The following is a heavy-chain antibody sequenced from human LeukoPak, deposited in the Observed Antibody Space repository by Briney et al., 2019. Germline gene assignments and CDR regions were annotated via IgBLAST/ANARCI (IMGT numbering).Heavy chain of an antibody. V-gene: IGHV3-30*18. J-gene: IGHJ3*02. CDR2: ISYDGSNK. CDR1: GFTFSSYG. CDR3: AKLGYCSSTSCYGDAFDI. Sequence: PGGSLRLSCAASGFTFSSYGMHWVRQAPGKGLEWVAGISYDGSNKYYADSVKGRFTISRDNSKNTLYLQMNSLRAEDTAVYYCAKLGYCSSTSCYGDAFDIWGQGTMVTVSS. D-gene: IGHD2-2*01.